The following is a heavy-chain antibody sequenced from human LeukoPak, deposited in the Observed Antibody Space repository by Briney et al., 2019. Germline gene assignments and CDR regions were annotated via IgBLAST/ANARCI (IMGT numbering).Heavy chain of an antibody. CDR1: GYTFTDYY. J-gene: IGHJ4*02. CDR2: INPNSGGT. Sequence: GASVKVSCKASGYTFTDYYMHWVRQAPGQGLEWMGWINPNSGGTNYAEKFQGSIIMTRDTSISTAYIELSSLRSDDTAVYYCARVTLMSQRHRLLFDLWGQGTLVTVSS. CDR3: ARVTLMSQRHRLLFDL. D-gene: IGHD2-8*01. V-gene: IGHV1-2*02.